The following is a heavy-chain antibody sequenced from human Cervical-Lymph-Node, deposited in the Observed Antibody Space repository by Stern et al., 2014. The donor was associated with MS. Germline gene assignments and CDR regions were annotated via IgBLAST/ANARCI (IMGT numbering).Heavy chain of an antibody. D-gene: IGHD5-24*01. CDR2: IIPIFKTV. CDR1: GDAFSSYP. Sequence: QVQLVQSGAETKKPGSSMKVSCKASGDAFSSYPISWVRQAPGQGLEWMGGIIPIFKTVNYARNFQDRVTITADESTSTVYMELSSLRSEDTAVYYCAKGYVSEDGHRGWFDPWGQGTLVTVSS. J-gene: IGHJ5*02. CDR3: AKGYVSEDGHRGWFDP. V-gene: IGHV1-69*01.